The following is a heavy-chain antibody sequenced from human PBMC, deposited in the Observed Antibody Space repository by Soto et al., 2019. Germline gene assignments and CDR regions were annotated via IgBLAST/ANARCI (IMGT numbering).Heavy chain of an antibody. CDR1: GDTFTDYY. CDR2: VNPSGGHT. J-gene: IGHJ4*02. CDR3: ARGGHVVVVTAALDY. Sequence: QVQLVQSGAEVKKPGASVKVSCKASGDTFTDYYIHWVRQAPGQGLEWMGTVNPSGGHTTYAQHFLGRMTMTRDTSTSTLYMELTSLTSEDTAIYYCARGGHVVVVTAALDYWGQGSLVTVSS. D-gene: IGHD2-21*02. V-gene: IGHV1-46*01.